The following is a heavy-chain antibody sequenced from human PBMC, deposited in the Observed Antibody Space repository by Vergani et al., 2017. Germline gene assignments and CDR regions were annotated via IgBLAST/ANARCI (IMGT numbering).Heavy chain of an antibody. D-gene: IGHD6-19*01. CDR2: ISGSGGST. CDR3: AKLGGWSWKFSISSYYFDY. CDR1: GFTFSSYA. J-gene: IGHJ4*02. Sequence: EVQLLESGGGLVQPGGSLRLSCAASGFTFSSYAMSWVRQAPGKGLEWVSAISGSGGSTYYADSVKGRFTISSDNSKNTLYLQMNSLRAEDTAVYYCAKLGGWSWKFSISSYYFDYWGQGTLVTVSS. V-gene: IGHV3-23*01.